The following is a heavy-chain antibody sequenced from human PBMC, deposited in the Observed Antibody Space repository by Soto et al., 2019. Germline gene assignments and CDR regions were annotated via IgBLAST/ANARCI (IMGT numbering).Heavy chain of an antibody. CDR2: ISYDGSNK. CDR3: ATVWGSVSYRLWVYYYYYYGMDV. CDR1: GFTFSSYG. V-gene: IGHV3-30*03. J-gene: IGHJ6*02. Sequence: PGGPLGLSCAASGFTFSSYGMHWVRQAPGKGLEWVAVISYDGSNKYYADSVKGRFTISRDNSKNTLYLQMNSLRAEDTAVYYCATVWGSVSYRLWVYYYYYYGMDVWGQGTTVTVSS. D-gene: IGHD3-10*01.